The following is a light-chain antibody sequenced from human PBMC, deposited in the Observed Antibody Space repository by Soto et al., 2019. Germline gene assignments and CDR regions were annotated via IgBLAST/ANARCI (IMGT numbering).Light chain of an antibody. CDR2: DDS. CDR1: NIGSKS. Sequence: SYELTQAPSVSVAPGQTARIPCGGKNIGSKSVHWYQQKPGQAPVLVVYDDSDRPSGIPERLSGSKSGNTATLTISGVEAGDEADYYCQVWDGSSDHWVFGGGTKVTVL. J-gene: IGLJ3*02. V-gene: IGLV3-21*02. CDR3: QVWDGSSDHWV.